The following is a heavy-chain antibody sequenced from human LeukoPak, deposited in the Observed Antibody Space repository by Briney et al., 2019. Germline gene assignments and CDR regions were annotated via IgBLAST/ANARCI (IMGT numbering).Heavy chain of an antibody. D-gene: IGHD2-21*01. CDR2: MYYSGTA. J-gene: IGHJ2*01. Sequence: SETLSLTCSVSGGSISNYWSWIRQPPGKGLEWIGYMYYSGTANYNPSPKSRATISVDTSKKQFSLKLSSVTAADTAVYYCARRTGDEYFDLWGRGTLVVVSS. CDR3: ARRTGDEYFDL. CDR1: GGSISNY. V-gene: IGHV4-59*08.